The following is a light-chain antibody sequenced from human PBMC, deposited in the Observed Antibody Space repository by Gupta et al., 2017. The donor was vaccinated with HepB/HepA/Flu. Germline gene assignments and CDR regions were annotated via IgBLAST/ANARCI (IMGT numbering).Light chain of an antibody. CDR2: GKN. J-gene: IGLJ2*01. V-gene: IGLV3-19*01. CDR3: NSRDSSGNHLRV. Sequence: DPAVSVALGQTVRITCQGDSLRSYYASWYQQKPGQAPVLVIYGKNNRPSGIPDRFSGSSSGNTASLTITGAQAEDEADYYCNSRDSSGNHLRVFGGGTKLTVL. CDR1: SLRSYY.